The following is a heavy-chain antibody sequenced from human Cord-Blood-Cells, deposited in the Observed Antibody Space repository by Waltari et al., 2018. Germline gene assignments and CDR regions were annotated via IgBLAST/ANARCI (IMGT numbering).Heavy chain of an antibody. V-gene: IGHV1-24*01. CDR2: FDPEDGET. Sequence: QVQMVQSGAEVKNTGPPGKVSCKVSGCTPTAVSIHWARQATGKGLEWMGGFDPEDGETIYAQKCQGRVTMTEDTSTDTAYMELSSLRSEDTAVYYCATSRYCSSTSCYAFDIWGQGTRVTVSS. J-gene: IGHJ3*02. CDR3: ATSRYCSSTSCYAFDI. D-gene: IGHD2-2*01. CDR1: GCTPTAVS.